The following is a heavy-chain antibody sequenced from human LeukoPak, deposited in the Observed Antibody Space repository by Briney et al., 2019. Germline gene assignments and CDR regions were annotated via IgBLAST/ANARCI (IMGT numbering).Heavy chain of an antibody. CDR3: ARQAVCSGDCYYRHFDY. CDR1: GFSFSSFN. J-gene: IGHJ4*03. CDR2: IMNTGKTT. Sequence: GGSESLSCAASGFSFSSFNLNWVRQAPGKGLEWVSYIMNTGKTTLYADSVKGRFTISRDNAQESLFLQMNSLRAEDTAVYYCARQAVCSGDCYYRHFDYWGHGVLVAVSS. D-gene: IGHD2-21*02. V-gene: IGHV3-48*01.